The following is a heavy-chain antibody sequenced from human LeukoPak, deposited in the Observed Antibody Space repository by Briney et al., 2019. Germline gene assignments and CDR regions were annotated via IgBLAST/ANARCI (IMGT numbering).Heavy chain of an antibody. D-gene: IGHD5-24*01. CDR2: ISAYNGNT. CDR1: GYTFTSYG. J-gene: IGHJ4*02. Sequence: ASLKVSCKASGYTFTSYGINWVRQAVGQGLEWRGWISAYNGNTNYAQNLQGRVTMTTDTSTSTAYMELRSLRSDDTAVYYCARVHRYNPYYFDFWGQGTLVTVSS. CDR3: ARVHRYNPYYFDF. V-gene: IGHV1-18*01.